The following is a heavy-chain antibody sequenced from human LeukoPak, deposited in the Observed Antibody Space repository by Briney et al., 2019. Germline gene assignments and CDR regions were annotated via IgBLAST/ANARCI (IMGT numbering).Heavy chain of an antibody. CDR2: IYYSGST. Sequence: SETLSLTCTVSGGSISSSSYYWGWIRQPPGKGLEWIGYIYYSGSTNYNPSLKSRVTISVDTSKNQFSLKLSSVTAADTAVYYCARHPPTDSSGYNGWFDPWGQGTLVTVSS. CDR3: ARHPPTDSSGYNGWFDP. V-gene: IGHV4-61*05. CDR1: GGSISSSSYY. J-gene: IGHJ5*02. D-gene: IGHD3-22*01.